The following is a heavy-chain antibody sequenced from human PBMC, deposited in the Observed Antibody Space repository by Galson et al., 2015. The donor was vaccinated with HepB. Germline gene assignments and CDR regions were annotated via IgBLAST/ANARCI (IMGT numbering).Heavy chain of an antibody. V-gene: IGHV1-2*04. CDR2: ISPNSGGT. J-gene: IGHJ5*02. D-gene: IGHD5-12*01. CDR1: GYTFTVYY. Sequence: SVKVSCKASGYTFTVYYIHWVRQAPGQGLEWMGWISPNSGGTNYAQKFRGWVTMTRDTSISTAYMELSRLRSDDTAVYYCARGPRVATIPYNWFAPWGQGTLVTVSS. CDR3: ARGPRVATIPYNWFAP.